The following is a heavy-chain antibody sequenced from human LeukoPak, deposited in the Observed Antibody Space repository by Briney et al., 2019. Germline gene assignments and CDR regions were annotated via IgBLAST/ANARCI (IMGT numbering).Heavy chain of an antibody. CDR3: ARATQRYCSGTTCFPYWFDT. CDR1: GGSMTHYF. V-gene: IGHV4-4*09. Sequence: PSETLSLTCTVSGGSMTHYFWNWIRQPPGKGLEWLGYTHTSGSPDYSRSLKSRVTISLDTSKNQFSLMLSSVTAADTAVYFCARATQRYCSGTTCFPYWFDTWGQGTLATVSS. J-gene: IGHJ5*02. CDR2: THTSGSP. D-gene: IGHD2-2*01.